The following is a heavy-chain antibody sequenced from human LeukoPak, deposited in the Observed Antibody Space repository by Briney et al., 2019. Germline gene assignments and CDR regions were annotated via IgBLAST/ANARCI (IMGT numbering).Heavy chain of an antibody. D-gene: IGHD4-17*01. Sequence: TSETLSLTCTVSGGSISNGDYYWSWLRQPPGKGLEWIGYIYYSGSTYFNPSLKSRVTMSMDTSKNQFSLKLTSVTAADTAVYYCARSPTYGVPGPVEFDYWGQGTLVTVSS. V-gene: IGHV4-30-4*08. J-gene: IGHJ4*02. CDR1: GGSISNGDYY. CDR3: ARSPTYGVPGPVEFDY. CDR2: IYYSGST.